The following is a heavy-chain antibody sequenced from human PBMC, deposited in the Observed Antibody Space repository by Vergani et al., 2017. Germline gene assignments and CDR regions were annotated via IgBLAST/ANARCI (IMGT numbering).Heavy chain of an antibody. Sequence: QLQLQESGPGLVKPSETLSLTCTVSGGSISSSSYYWGWIRQPPGKGLEWIGSIYYSGSTYYNPSLKSRVTISVDTSKNQFSLKLSSVTAADTAVYYCARRELLWGDDDWGQGTLVTVSS. CDR1: GGSISSSSYY. D-gene: IGHD1-26*01. CDR3: ARRELLWGDDD. V-gene: IGHV4-39*01. CDR2: IYYSGST. J-gene: IGHJ4*02.